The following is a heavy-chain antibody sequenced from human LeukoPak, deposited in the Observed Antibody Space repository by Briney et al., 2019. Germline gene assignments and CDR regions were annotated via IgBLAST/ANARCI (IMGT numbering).Heavy chain of an antibody. V-gene: IGHV3-53*01. CDR1: GFTVSSNY. CDR3: ARERPGARYLFY. CDR2: IYSGDNT. Sequence: GGSLRLSCAASGFTVSSNYMSWVRQAPGKGLEWVSIIYSGDNTYYADSVKGRFTISRDSSKNTLYLQMNSLRAEDTAVYYCARERPGARYLFYWGQGTLVTVSS. J-gene: IGHJ4*02. D-gene: IGHD7-27*01.